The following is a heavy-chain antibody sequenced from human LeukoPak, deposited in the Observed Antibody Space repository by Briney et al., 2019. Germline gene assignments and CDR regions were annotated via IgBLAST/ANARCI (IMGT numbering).Heavy chain of an antibody. J-gene: IGHJ5*02. CDR2: INGYSGNT. V-gene: IGHV1-18*01. D-gene: IGHD2/OR15-2a*01. CDR3: ARESTSRDDP. CDR1: GYTFTNYD. Sequence: ASVRVSCKASGYTFTNYDISWVRQAPGQGLEWMGCINGYSGNTNYAQKFQGRATMTTDISTSTAYMELRSLRSDDTAVYFCARESTSRDDPWGQGTLVTVSS.